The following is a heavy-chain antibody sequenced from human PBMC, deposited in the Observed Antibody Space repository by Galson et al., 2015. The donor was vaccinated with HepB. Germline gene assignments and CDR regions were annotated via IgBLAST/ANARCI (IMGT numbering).Heavy chain of an antibody. CDR2: IYPSGAT. V-gene: IGHV3-53*01. CDR1: GFRVGESF. Sequence: SLRLSCAVSGFRVGESFLSWVRQVPGGGLDYVSDIYPSGATYYRDSVRGRFTMSRDAFQNPLYLQMNNLRVEDTARYFCARESNWAYDSWGTGTLVTVSS. D-gene: IGHD3-16*01. J-gene: IGHJ4*02. CDR3: ARESNWAYDS.